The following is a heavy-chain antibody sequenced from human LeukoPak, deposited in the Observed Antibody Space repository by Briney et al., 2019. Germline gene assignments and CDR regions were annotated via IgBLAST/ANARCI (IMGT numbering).Heavy chain of an antibody. J-gene: IGHJ4*02. D-gene: IGHD3-16*01. Sequence: ASVKVSCKASGSTFTDYYMHWARQAPGQGLEWMGWINSNTGATNYAQNFQGRVTMTRDTSISTAYMDLSRLTSDDTYMYYCVRDVTRGGFWGQGTLVTVSS. V-gene: IGHV1-2*02. CDR3: VRDVTRGGF. CDR2: INSNTGAT. CDR1: GSTFTDYY.